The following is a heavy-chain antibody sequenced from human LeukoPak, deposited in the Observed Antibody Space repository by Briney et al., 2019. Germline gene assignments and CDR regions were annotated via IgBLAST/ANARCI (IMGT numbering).Heavy chain of an antibody. Sequence: RPSETLSLTCTVSGGSIRSSTYYWGWIRQPPGKGLEWIGSIYYSGSTYYNPSLKSRVTISVDTSKNQFSLKLSSVTAADTAVYYCARTSSSSWHVPWGQGTLVTVSS. J-gene: IGHJ5*02. CDR2: IYYSGST. CDR1: GGSIRSSTYY. D-gene: IGHD6-13*01. V-gene: IGHV4-39*01. CDR3: ARTSSSSWHVP.